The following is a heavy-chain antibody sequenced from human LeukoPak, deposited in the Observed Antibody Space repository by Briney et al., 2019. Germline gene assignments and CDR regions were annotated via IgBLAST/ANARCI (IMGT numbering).Heavy chain of an antibody. J-gene: IGHJ4*02. CDR2: INRSGST. Sequence: SETLSLTCAVYGGSFSGYYWSWIRQPPGKGLEWIGEINRSGSTNYNPSLKSRVTISVDTSKNQFSLKLSSVTAAGTAVYYCAGPNVASGYYFDYWGQGTLVTVSS. CDR3: AGPNVASGYYFDY. D-gene: IGHD1-1*01. V-gene: IGHV4-34*01. CDR1: GGSFSGYY.